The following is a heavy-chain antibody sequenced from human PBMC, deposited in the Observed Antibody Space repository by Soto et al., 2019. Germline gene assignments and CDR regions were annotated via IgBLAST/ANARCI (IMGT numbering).Heavy chain of an antibody. D-gene: IGHD3-3*01. CDR3: AKLSVIVIWSGYFE. J-gene: IGHJ4*02. Sequence: EVQLVESGGGLVQPGRSLRLSCAASGFTFDDYGMHWVRQAPGKGLEWVSGISWNSGSIGYADSVKGRFTISRDNARNSLYLQINSLTPEDTAFYYCAKLSVIVIWSGYFEWGQGTLVTVSS. CDR2: ISWNSGSI. V-gene: IGHV3-9*01. CDR1: GFTFDDYG.